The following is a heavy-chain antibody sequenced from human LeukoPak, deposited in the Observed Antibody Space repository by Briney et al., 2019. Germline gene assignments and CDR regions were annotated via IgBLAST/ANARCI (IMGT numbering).Heavy chain of an antibody. CDR1: GFTVSSNY. J-gene: IGHJ4*02. CDR2: IHSGGST. CDR3: ARDRYGDYSLDY. D-gene: IGHD4-17*01. Sequence: GGSLRLSCAASGFTVSSNYMSWVRQAPGKGLEWVSVIHSGGSTYYADSVKGRFTISRDNSKNTVFLQMNSLRPGDTAVYYCARDRYGDYSLDYWGQGTLVTVS. V-gene: IGHV3-53*01.